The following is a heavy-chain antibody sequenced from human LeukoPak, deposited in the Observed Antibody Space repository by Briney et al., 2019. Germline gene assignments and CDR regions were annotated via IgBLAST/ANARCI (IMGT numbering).Heavy chain of an antibody. Sequence: SETLSLTCAVYGGSFSGYYWSWIRQPPGKGLEWIGEINHSGSTNYSPSLKSRVTISVDTSKNQFSLKLSSVTAADTAVYYCATYSGSYSHNWFDPWGQGTLVTVSS. CDR3: ATYSGSYSHNWFDP. CDR2: INHSGST. D-gene: IGHD1-26*01. J-gene: IGHJ5*02. CDR1: GGSFSGYY. V-gene: IGHV4-34*01.